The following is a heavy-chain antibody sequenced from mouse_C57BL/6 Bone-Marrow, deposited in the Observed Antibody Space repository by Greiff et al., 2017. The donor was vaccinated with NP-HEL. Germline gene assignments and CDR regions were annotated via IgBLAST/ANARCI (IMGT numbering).Heavy chain of an antibody. V-gene: IGHV1-81*01. J-gene: IGHJ2*01. Sequence: VKLVESGAELARPGASVKLSCKASGYTFTSYGISWVKQRTGQGLEWIGEIYPRSGNTYYNEKFKGKATLTADKSSSTAYMELRSLTSEDSAVYFCARPPNYYGSSPYYFDYWGQGTTLTVSS. CDR3: ARPPNYYGSSPYYFDY. CDR1: GYTFTSYG. D-gene: IGHD1-1*01. CDR2: IYPRSGNT.